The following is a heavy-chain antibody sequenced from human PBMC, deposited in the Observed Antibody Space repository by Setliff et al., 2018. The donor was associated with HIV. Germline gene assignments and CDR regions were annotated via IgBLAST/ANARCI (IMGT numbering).Heavy chain of an antibody. V-gene: IGHV4-61*02. CDR3: ARLIHTGLLYFDF. J-gene: IGHJ4*02. CDR2: IYTSGST. CDR1: GGSISSGSYY. Sequence: SETLSLTCTVSGGSISSGSYYWSWIRQPAGKGLEWIGRIYTSGSTNYNPSLESRVTISIDTSKNQFSLNLRSVTAADTAVYFCARLIHTGLLYFDFWGLRTLVTVSS. D-gene: IGHD2-8*02.